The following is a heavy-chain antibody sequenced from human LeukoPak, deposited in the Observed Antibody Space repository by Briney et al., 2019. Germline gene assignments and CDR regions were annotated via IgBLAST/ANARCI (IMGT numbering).Heavy chain of an antibody. D-gene: IGHD6-19*01. Sequence: SETLSLTCTVSGGSIGSYYWSWIRQPPGKGLEWIGYIFYSGSTNYNPSLKSRVTVSVDTSKNQFSLKLTSVTAADTAVYYCAGGSSGWYFFDYWGQGTLVTVSS. CDR1: GGSIGSYY. V-gene: IGHV4-59*01. J-gene: IGHJ4*02. CDR2: IFYSGST. CDR3: AGGSSGWYFFDY.